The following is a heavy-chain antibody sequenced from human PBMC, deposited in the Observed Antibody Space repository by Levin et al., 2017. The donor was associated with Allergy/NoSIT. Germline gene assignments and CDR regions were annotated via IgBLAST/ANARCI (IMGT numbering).Heavy chain of an antibody. Sequence: LSLTCAASGFTFDDYAMHWVRLGPGKGLEWVSVISWDGKSTYYGDSVKGRFTISRDNTKNSLYLQMNGLRPEDTALYFCAKDTGSSSASRYYYYGMDVRGQGTTVTVSS. J-gene: IGHJ6*02. CDR3: AKDTGSSSASRYYYYGMDV. CDR2: ISWDGKST. D-gene: IGHD6-6*01. CDR1: GFTFDDYA. V-gene: IGHV3-43D*04.